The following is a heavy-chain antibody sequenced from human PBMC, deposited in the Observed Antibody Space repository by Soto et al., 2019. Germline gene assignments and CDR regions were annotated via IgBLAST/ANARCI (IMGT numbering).Heavy chain of an antibody. CDR2: IYNSGST. V-gene: IGHV4-30-4*01. J-gene: IGHJ6*02. CDR3: ARGRYSGYYYYYGMDV. D-gene: IGHD1-26*01. CDR1: GGSISGGDYY. Sequence: SETLSLTCTVSGGSISGGDYYWSWIRQPPGKGLEWIGYIYNSGSTYYNPSLQGRLTISVDTSKNQFSLKPSSVTAADTAVYYCARGRYSGYYYYYGMDVWGQGTTVTVSS.